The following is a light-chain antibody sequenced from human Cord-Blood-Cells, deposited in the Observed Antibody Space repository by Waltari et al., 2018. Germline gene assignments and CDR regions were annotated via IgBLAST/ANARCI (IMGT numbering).Light chain of an antibody. CDR3: SSYTSSSTRVV. CDR1: SSDVGGYNY. V-gene: IGLV2-14*01. CDR2: DVS. Sequence: QSALTQPASVSGSPGQSLTISCPGTSSDVGGYNYVSCYQQHPGKAPKLMIYDVSNRASGVSIRFSGSKSGNTASLTISGLQAEDEADYYCSSYTSSSTRVVFGGGTKLTVL. J-gene: IGLJ2*01.